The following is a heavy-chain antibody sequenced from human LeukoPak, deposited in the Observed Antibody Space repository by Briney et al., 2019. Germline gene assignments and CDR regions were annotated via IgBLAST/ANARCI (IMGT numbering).Heavy chain of an antibody. J-gene: IGHJ4*02. CDR1: GYSFTSYW. Sequence: GESLKISCKVSGYSFTSYWIGWVRQMPGKGLEWMGIINPRDSDTKYSPSFQGQVTISVDKSISTAYLQWSSLKASDTAMYYCATRKMYSPSWSFDYWGQGALVTVSS. V-gene: IGHV5-51*01. D-gene: IGHD6-13*01. CDR3: ATRKMYSPSWSFDY. CDR2: INPRDSDT.